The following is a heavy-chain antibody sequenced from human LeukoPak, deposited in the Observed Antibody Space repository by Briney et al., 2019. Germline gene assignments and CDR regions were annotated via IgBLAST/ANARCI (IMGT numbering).Heavy chain of an antibody. D-gene: IGHD2-15*01. CDR2: IYSGCST. CDR1: GFTVSSNY. Sequence: PGGSLRLSCAASGFTVSSNYMSWVRQAPGEGLEGVSVIYSGCSTYYADSVKGRFTIPRYNSTNTLYLQMNSLRAEDTAVYYCARVRMVAASYFDYWGQGTLVTVSS. CDR3: ARVRMVAASYFDY. J-gene: IGHJ4*02. V-gene: IGHV3-66*01.